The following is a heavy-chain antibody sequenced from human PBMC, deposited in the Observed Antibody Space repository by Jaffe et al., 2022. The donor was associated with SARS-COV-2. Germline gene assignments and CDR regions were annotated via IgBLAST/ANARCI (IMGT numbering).Heavy chain of an antibody. Sequence: QVQLVQSGAEVKKPGASVIVSCRPSGYTFSSKDGIHWVRQAPGQGLEWMGWIRAGSGDTQYAQKFQDRLTVMRDTSANTAYMELKSLRPEDTAVYYCARDEDVWGKGTTVTVSS. V-gene: IGHV1-3*01. J-gene: IGHJ6*04. CDR3: ARDEDV. CDR2: IRAGSGDT. CDR1: GYTFSSKD.